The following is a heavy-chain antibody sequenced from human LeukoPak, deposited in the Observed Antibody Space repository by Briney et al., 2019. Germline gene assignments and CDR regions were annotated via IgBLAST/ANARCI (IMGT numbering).Heavy chain of an antibody. CDR3: AKDLTPYYFYGSGTFNY. CDR2: IRYEGSKQ. V-gene: IGHV3-30*02. CDR1: GFTFSDYG. J-gene: IGHJ4*02. Sequence: GGSLRLSCVASGFTFSDYGMHRVRQAPGQGLEWVALIRYEGSKQYYADSVKGRFTISRDNSKNTVFLHIDSLRPEDTAVYYCAKDLTPYYFYGSGTFNYWGQGTLVTVSS. D-gene: IGHD3-10*01.